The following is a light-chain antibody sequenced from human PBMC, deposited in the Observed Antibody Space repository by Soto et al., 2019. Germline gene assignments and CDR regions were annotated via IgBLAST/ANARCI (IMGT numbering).Light chain of an antibody. CDR2: GAS. V-gene: IGKV3-15*01. J-gene: IGKJ2*01. CDR3: QQYNNWYT. CDR1: QSVSSN. Sequence: EIVMTQSPATLSVSPGARATPSCRASQSVSSNLAWYRQKPGQAPRLLIYGASTRATVIPARFSGSGSGPEFTLTISSLQSEDFAVYYCQQYNNWYTFGQGTKLEIK.